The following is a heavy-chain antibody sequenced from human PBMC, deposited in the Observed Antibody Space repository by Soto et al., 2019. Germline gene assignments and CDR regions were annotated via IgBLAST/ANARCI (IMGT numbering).Heavy chain of an antibody. CDR1: GFTFSSYA. Sequence: GSLRLSCAASGFTFSSYAMSWGRQAPWKGLEWVSAISGSGGSTYYADSVKGRFTISRDNSKNTLYLQMNSLRAEDTAVYYCAKDFGYDYVWGSYRYSSLDYYDSSGYGVWFDPWGQGT. J-gene: IGHJ5*02. V-gene: IGHV3-23*01. CDR3: AKDFGYDYVWGSYRYSSLDYYDSSGYGVWFDP. CDR2: ISGSGGST. D-gene: IGHD3-16*02.